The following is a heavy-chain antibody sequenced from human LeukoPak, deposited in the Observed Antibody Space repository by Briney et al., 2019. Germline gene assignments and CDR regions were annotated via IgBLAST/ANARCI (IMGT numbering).Heavy chain of an antibody. Sequence: PGGSLRLSCAASGFTFSSYWMSWVRQAPGKGLEWVANIKRDGSEKYYVDSVKGRFTISRDNAKNSLYLQMNSLRAEDTAVYYCAREGSSSWSDYYYGMDVWGQGTTVTVSS. CDR1: GFTFSSYW. V-gene: IGHV3-7*01. J-gene: IGHJ6*02. D-gene: IGHD6-13*01. CDR2: IKRDGSEK. CDR3: AREGSSSWSDYYYGMDV.